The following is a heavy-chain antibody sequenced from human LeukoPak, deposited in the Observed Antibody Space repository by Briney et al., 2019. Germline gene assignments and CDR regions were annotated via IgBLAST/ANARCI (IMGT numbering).Heavy chain of an antibody. CDR1: GFIFSHYG. Sequence: GGTLRLSCAASGFIFSHYGMNWVRQAPGKGLEWVSGITSRSTTYYADSVKGRFTISRDNSKNMVWLQINSPTAEDTATYYCAKDGNWARFEDWGQGTLVTVSS. J-gene: IGHJ4*02. CDR3: AKDGNWARFED. CDR2: ITSRSTT. V-gene: IGHV3-23*01. D-gene: IGHD7-27*01.